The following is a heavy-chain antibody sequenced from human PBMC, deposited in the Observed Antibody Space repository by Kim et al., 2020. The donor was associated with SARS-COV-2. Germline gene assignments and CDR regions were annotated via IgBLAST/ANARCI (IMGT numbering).Heavy chain of an antibody. CDR1: GGSISSSY. CDR2: IYYSGST. D-gene: IGHD3-16*01. J-gene: IGHJ4*02. CDR3: ARGGISRIDY. Sequence: SETLSLTCTVSGGSISSSYWSWIRQPPGKGLEWIGYIYYSGSTNYNPSLKSRVTISVETSKNKFSLNLSSVTAADTAVYYCARGGISRIDYWGRGTLVTVSP. V-gene: IGHV4-59*08.